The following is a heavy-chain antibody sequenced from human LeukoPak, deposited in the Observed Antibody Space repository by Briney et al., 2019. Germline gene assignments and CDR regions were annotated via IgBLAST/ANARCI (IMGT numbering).Heavy chain of an antibody. J-gene: IGHJ4*02. Sequence: ASVKVSCKASGYIFINYGISWLRQAPGQGLEWMGWINPNTGNPTYAQAFTGRFVFSLDTSVSTAYLQISSLNTEDTAVYYCAIDQPVAGVSNFDSWGQGTLVTVSS. D-gene: IGHD6-19*01. CDR3: AIDQPVAGVSNFDS. CDR1: GYIFINYG. CDR2: INPNTGNP. V-gene: IGHV7-4-1*02.